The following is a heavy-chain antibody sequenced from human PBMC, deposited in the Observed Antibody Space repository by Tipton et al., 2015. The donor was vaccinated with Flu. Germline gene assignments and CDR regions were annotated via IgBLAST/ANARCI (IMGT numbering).Heavy chain of an antibody. CDR3: ASAPTMTTFFF. V-gene: IGHV4-59*01. CDR1: GGSISTYY. J-gene: IGHJ4*02. CDR2: INYNGGT. D-gene: IGHD4-17*01. Sequence: TLSLTCTVSGGSISTYYWSWIRQPPGKGLEWIGFINYNGGTDYNPSLKSRVTISVDTSKNQFSLRLSSVTAADTAVYYCASAPTMTTFFFRGQGTLVTVSS.